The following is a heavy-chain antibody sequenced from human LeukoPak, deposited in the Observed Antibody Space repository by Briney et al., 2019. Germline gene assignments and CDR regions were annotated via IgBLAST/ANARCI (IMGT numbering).Heavy chain of an antibody. D-gene: IGHD5-12*01. Sequence: GGSLRLSCAASGFNFSTYSMNWVRQAPGKGLEWVSSISSSGTYIYSGDSVKGRFTISRDNAENALFLQMNSLRGEDTAVYYRARGGYSDHETRGEYGLDVWGQGTTVTVSS. CDR3: ARGGYSDHETRGEYGLDV. J-gene: IGHJ6*02. V-gene: IGHV3-21*01. CDR1: GFNFSTYS. CDR2: ISSSGTYI.